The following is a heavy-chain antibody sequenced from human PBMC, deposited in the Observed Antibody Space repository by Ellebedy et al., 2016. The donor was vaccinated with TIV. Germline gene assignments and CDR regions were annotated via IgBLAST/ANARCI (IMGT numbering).Heavy chain of an antibody. CDR1: GFSLSTSGVG. J-gene: IGHJ3*02. Sequence: SGPTLVKPTQTLTLTCTFSGFSLSTSGVGVGWLRQPPGKALELLALIYWNDDKRYSPSLKSRLTITKDTSKNQVVLTMTNMDPVDTATYYCAHRRVDAPSGLGAFDIWGQGTMVTVSS. V-gene: IGHV2-5*01. CDR3: AHRRVDAPSGLGAFDI. CDR2: IYWNDDK. D-gene: IGHD2-8*01.